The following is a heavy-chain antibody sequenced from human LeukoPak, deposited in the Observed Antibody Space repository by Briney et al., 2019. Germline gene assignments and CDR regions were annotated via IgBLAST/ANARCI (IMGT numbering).Heavy chain of an antibody. CDR3: AGGLLEAQGWLQWLGTVYSMDV. D-gene: IGHD5-24*01. J-gene: IGHJ6*02. CDR1: GFTFSNYW. V-gene: IGHV3-74*01. CDR2: INTDGSST. Sequence: GGSLRLSCAASGFTFSNYWMHWVRQAPGKGLVWVSRINTDGSSTSYADSVKGRFTISRDNARNSLYLQMNSLRVDDTAVYYCAGGLLEAQGWLQWLGTVYSMDVWGQGTPVTVSS.